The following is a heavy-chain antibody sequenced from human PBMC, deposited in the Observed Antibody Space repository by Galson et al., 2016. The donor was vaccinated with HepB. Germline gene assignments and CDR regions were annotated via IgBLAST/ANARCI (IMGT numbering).Heavy chain of an antibody. CDR2: FNPSRGST. CDR1: GYLFSTYF. D-gene: IGHD6-19*01. V-gene: IGHV1-46*04. CDR3: ARRSAGGSEAFLDY. J-gene: IGHJ4*02. Sequence: SVKVSCKASGYLFSTYFIHWVRQAPGQGLEWMGLFNPSRGSTTYAQKLQSRVTMSGATSTGTFYMELSSLTSEDTAMYYCARRSAGGSEAFLDYWGQGTLVTGSS.